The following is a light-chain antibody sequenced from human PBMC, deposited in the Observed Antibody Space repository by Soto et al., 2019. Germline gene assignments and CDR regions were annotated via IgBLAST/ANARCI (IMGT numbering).Light chain of an antibody. CDR1: QFVSSR. CDR2: DTS. Sequence: DIVVTQSPATLSASPGERVTLSCRASQFVSSRLAWYQRRPGQVPRLLIYDTSTRAPGISARFSGSASGTEVTLTISRLQSEDFAVYYCQEYIQWPPGMFGPGTTVDIK. CDR3: QEYIQWPPGM. V-gene: IGKV3-15*01. J-gene: IGKJ1*01.